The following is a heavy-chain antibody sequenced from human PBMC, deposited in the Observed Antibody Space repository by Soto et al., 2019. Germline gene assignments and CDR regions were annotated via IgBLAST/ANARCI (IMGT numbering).Heavy chain of an antibody. Sequence: QVQLVQSGAEVKKPGASVRVSCKASGYTFTSYGISWVRQAPGQGLEWMGWISAYNGNTNYAQKLQGRVTMTTDTSTSTAYMELRSLRSDDTAVYYCARDLEYNWNHGSGDYWGQGTLVTVSS. CDR1: GYTFTSYG. CDR3: ARDLEYNWNHGSGDY. V-gene: IGHV1-18*01. J-gene: IGHJ4*02. CDR2: ISAYNGNT. D-gene: IGHD1-20*01.